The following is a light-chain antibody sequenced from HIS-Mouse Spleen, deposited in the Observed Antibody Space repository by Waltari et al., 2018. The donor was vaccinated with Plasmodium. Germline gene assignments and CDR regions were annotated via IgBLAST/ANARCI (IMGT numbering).Light chain of an antibody. CDR2: KDS. V-gene: IGLV3-25*03. Sequence: SYALPQPPSVSVSPGQTARITCSGDALPKPYAYWYQQKPGQAPVLVIYKDSERPSGIPERFSGSSSGTTVTLTISGVQAEDEADYYCQSADSSGTPNWVFGGGTKLTVL. CDR3: QSADSSGTPNWV. CDR1: ALPKPY. J-gene: IGLJ3*02.